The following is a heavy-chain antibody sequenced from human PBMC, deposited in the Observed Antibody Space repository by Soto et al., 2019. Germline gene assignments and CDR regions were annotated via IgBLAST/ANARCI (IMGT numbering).Heavy chain of an antibody. J-gene: IGHJ4*02. V-gene: IGHV2-5*01. D-gene: IGHD3-16*02. CDR1: GFSLSTSGVG. CDR3: ALSRIMITFGGVIVQYFDY. Sequence: SGPTLVNPTQTLTLTCTFSGFSLSTSGVGVGWIRQPPGKAPEWLALIYWNDDKRYSPSLKSRLTITKDTSKNQVVLTMTNMDPVDTATYYCALSRIMITFGGVIVQYFDYWGQGTLVTVSS. CDR2: IYWNDDK.